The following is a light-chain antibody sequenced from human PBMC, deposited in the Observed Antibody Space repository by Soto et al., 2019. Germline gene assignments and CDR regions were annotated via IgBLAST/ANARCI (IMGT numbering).Light chain of an antibody. CDR3: QQYGSSPGT. CDR1: QSISSD. V-gene: IGKV1-39*01. J-gene: IGKJ1*01. CDR2: AAS. Sequence: DIQMTQSPSSLSASVGDRVTITCRASQSISSDLNWYQQKPGKAPKVLIYAASTLQSGVPSRFSGSGSGTDFTLTISSLQPEDFATYYCQQYGSSPGTFGQGTKVDIK.